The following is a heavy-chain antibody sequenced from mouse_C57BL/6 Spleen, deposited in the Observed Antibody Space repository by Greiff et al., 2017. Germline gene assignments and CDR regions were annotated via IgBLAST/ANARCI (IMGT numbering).Heavy chain of an antibody. J-gene: IGHJ2*01. CDR2: ISSGSSTI. CDR3: ARAYYSNSPFDY. CDR1: GFTFSDYG. D-gene: IGHD2-5*01. V-gene: IGHV5-17*01. Sequence: EVKLVESGGGLVKPGGSLKLSCAASGFTFSDYGMHWVRQAPEKGLEWVAYISSGSSTIYYADTVKGRFTISRDNAKNTLFLQMTSLRSEDTAMYYCARAYYSNSPFDYWGQGTTRTVSS.